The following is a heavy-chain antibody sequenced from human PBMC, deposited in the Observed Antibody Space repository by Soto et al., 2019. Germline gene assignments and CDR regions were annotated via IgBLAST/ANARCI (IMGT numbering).Heavy chain of an antibody. CDR3: ARARGYSYGYNYYGMDV. CDR2: INHSGST. V-gene: IGHV4-34*01. D-gene: IGHD5-18*01. Sequence: GTLSLTCAVYGGSFSGYYWSWIRQPPGKGLEWIGEINHSGSTNYNPSLKSRVTISVDTSKNQFSLKLSSVTAADTAVYYCARARGYSYGYNYYGMDVWGQGTTVTVSS. J-gene: IGHJ6*02. CDR1: GGSFSGYY.